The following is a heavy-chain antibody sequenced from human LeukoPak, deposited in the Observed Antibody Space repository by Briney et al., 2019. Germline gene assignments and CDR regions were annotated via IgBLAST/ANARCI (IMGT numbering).Heavy chain of an antibody. CDR1: GGSISSGGYS. CDR2: IYHSGST. J-gene: IGHJ6*02. Sequence: PSPTLSLTCAVSGGSISSGGYSWSWIRQPPGKGLEWIGYIYHSGSTYYNPSLKSRVTISVDRSKNQFSLKLSSVTAADTAVYYCASLNYYYYGMDVWGQGTTVTVSS. CDR3: ASLNYYYYGMDV. V-gene: IGHV4-30-2*01.